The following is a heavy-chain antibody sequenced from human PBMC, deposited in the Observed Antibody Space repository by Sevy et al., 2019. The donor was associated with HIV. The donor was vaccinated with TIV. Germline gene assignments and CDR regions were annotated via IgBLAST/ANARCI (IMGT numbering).Heavy chain of an antibody. CDR2: IYYSGST. CDR3: ARGYYDILTGLDAFDI. V-gene: IGHV4-59*01. J-gene: IGHJ3*02. CDR1: GGYISSYY. Sequence: SETLSLTCTVSGGYISSYYWSWIRQPPGKGLEWIGYIYYSGSTNYNPPLKSRVTISVDTSKNQFSLKLSSVTAADTAVYYCARGYYDILTGLDAFDIWGQGSMVTVSS. D-gene: IGHD3-9*01.